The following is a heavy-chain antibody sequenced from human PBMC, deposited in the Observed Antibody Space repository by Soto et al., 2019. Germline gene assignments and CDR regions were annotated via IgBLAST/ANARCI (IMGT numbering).Heavy chain of an antibody. CDR2: ISYDGSNK. CDR3: AKDQLRGVRGVITYYYGMDV. J-gene: IGHJ6*02. CDR1: GFTFSSYG. Sequence: QVQLVESGGGVVQPGRSLRLSCAASGFTFSSYGMHWVRQAPGKGLEWVAVISYDGSNKYYAASVKGRFTISRDNSKYPLYLQMNSLRAEDTSVYYCAKDQLRGVRGVITYYYGMDVWGQGTTVTVSS. V-gene: IGHV3-30*18. D-gene: IGHD3-10*01.